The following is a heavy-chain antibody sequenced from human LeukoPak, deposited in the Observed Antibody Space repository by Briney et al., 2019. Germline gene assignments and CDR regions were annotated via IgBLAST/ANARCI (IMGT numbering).Heavy chain of an antibody. CDR2: VRVNGRST. D-gene: IGHD2-21*01. CDR3: AKPGEASNYYFDY. J-gene: IGHJ4*02. Sequence: GVLRLSCTASGFTFSTYDMSWVRQAPGNGLEWVSTVRVNGRSTYYADSVKGRFTISRDNSKNTLYLQMNSLRAEDTALYYCAKPGEASNYYFDYWGQGALVTVSS. CDR1: GFTFSTYD. V-gene: IGHV3-23*01.